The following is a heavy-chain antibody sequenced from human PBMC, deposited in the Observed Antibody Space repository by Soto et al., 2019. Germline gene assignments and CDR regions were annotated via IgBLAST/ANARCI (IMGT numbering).Heavy chain of an antibody. J-gene: IGHJ5*02. V-gene: IGHV4-39*07. CDR3: ARYSYGYVGWFDP. Sequence: SETLSLTCTVSGGSISSSSYYWGWIRQPPGKGLEWIGSIYYSGSTYYNPSLKSRVTISVDTSKNQFSLKLSSVTAADTAVYYCARYSYGYVGWFDPWGQGTLVTVSS. CDR2: IYYSGST. CDR1: GGSISSSSYY. D-gene: IGHD5-18*01.